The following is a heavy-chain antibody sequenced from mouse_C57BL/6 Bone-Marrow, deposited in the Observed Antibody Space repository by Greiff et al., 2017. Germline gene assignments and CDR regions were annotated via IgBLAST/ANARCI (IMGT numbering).Heavy chain of an antibody. CDR3: TRIAPLVASSDWYFEV. CDR1: GYTFTSYW. J-gene: IGHJ1*03. D-gene: IGHD1-1*01. CDR2: IYPGNSST. V-gene: IGHV1-5*01. Sequence: VQLQQSGTVLARPGASVKMSCKTSGYTFTSYWIHWVKQRPGQGLEWIGAIYPGNSSTSYNQKFKGKATLNAVTSASTAYMQLSSLTYEDSAVYYCTRIAPLVASSDWYFEVGGTGTTVTVSS.